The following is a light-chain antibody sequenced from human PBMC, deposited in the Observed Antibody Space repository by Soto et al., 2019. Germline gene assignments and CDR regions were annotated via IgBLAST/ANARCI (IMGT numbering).Light chain of an antibody. CDR2: DVS. Sequence: QSALTQPRSVSGSPGQSVTVSCTGTRSDVGTYNFVSWYQQYPGKAPKLMIYDVSKRPSGVPDRFSGSKSGNTASLTISGLQAEDEADYHCCSYAGSYTRWVFGGGT. CDR3: CSYAGSYTRWV. CDR1: RSDVGTYNF. V-gene: IGLV2-11*01. J-gene: IGLJ3*02.